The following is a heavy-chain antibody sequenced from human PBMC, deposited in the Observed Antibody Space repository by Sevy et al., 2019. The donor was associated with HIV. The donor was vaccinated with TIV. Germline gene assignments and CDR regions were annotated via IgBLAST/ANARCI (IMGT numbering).Heavy chain of an antibody. V-gene: IGHV3-30-3*01. Sequence: ALRLSCAASGFTFSSYAMHWVRQAPGKGLEWVAVISYDGSNKYYADSVKGRFTISRDNSKNTLYLQMNSLRAEDTAVYYCARVLGYCSGGICYSVKSYYYYGMDVWGQGTTVTVSS. CDR1: GFTFSSYA. D-gene: IGHD2-15*01. CDR3: ARVLGYCSGGICYSVKSYYYYGMDV. J-gene: IGHJ6*02. CDR2: ISYDGSNK.